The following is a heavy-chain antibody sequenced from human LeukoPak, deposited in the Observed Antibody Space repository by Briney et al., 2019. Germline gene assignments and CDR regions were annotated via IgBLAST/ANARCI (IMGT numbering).Heavy chain of an antibody. D-gene: IGHD2/OR15-2a*01. CDR2: IKQDGSER. CDR1: GFTFSSSW. CDR3: LSTDY. J-gene: IGHJ4*02. V-gene: IGHV3-7*01. Sequence: GGSLRLSCAASGFTFSSSWMSWVRQAPGRGLEWVDNIKQDGSERYYVDSVKGRFTISRDNAKSSLYLQMNSLRAEDTAVYYCLSTDYWGQGTLVTVSS.